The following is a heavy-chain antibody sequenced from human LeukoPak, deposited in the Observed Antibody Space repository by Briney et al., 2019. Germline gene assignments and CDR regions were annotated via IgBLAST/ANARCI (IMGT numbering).Heavy chain of an antibody. V-gene: IGHV3-23*01. CDR1: GFTFDSYG. CDR2: IYGRGIET. CDR3: AKSGVWSGSWYYWYLDL. Sequence: GGSLRLSCTASGFTFDSYGMAWVRQAPGKGLEWVASIYGRGIETFYADSVKARFTVSRDNSKNTLYLQLSSLRAEDTDVYYCAKSGVWSGSWYYWYLDLWGRGTLVTVSS. J-gene: IGHJ2*01. D-gene: IGHD1-26*01.